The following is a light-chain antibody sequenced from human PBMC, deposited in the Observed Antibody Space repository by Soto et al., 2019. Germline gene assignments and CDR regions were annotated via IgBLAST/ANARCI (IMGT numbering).Light chain of an antibody. V-gene: IGKV3-15*01. CDR3: QQYSSHST. J-gene: IGKJ1*01. CDR1: QSVATN. CDR2: GAS. Sequence: EAVLTQSPATLSVSPVERVTLSCRASQSVATNLAWYQQRPGQAPRLLIYGASKRAIGLPARFSGSGSGTEFTLTITSLQPDDFATYYCQQYSSHSTFGQGTKMDIK.